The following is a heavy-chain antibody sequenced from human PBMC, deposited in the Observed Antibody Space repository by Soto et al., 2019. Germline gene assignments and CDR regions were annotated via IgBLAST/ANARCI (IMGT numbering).Heavy chain of an antibody. V-gene: IGHV4-39*01. J-gene: IGHJ4*02. CDR2: IYYTGST. CDR3: ARHTTIAELMVYATHYFDH. Sequence: QLQLQESGPGLVKPSETLSLTCTVSGGSISSTTYYWGWIRQPPGKGLEWIGSIYYTGSTHYNPALKSRVTKSVDTSKNKFSLKLSSVTAADTAVYYCARHTTIAELMVYATHYFDHWGQGTLVTVSS. CDR1: GGSISSTTYY. D-gene: IGHD2-8*01.